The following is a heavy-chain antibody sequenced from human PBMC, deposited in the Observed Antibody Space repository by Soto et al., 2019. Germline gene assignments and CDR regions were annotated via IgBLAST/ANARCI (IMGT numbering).Heavy chain of an antibody. CDR2: TRNKANSYTT. D-gene: IGHD3-22*01. CDR3: ASGPEYYYDSSGYYYYGMDV. J-gene: IGHJ6*02. Sequence: GGSLRLSCAASGFTFSDHYMDWVRQAPGKGLEWVGRTRNKANSYTTEYAASVKGRFTISRDDSKNSLYLQMNSLKTEDTAVYYCASGPEYYYDSSGYYYYGMDVWGQGTTVTVSS. CDR1: GFTFSDHY. V-gene: IGHV3-72*01.